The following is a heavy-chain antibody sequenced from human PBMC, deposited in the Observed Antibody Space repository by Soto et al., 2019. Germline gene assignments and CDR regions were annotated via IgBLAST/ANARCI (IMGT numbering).Heavy chain of an antibody. D-gene: IGHD3-3*01. Sequence: QITLKESGPTLVKPTQTLTLTCNFSGFSLNTTGVGVGWIRQPPGKALDWLALIYWDNDERYSPSLKSRLTITKDTSKNQVVLTMTNMDPVDTATYYCAHSAGRSNYYSRPFVYWGQGTLVTVSS. J-gene: IGHJ4*02. CDR3: AHSAGRSNYYSRPFVY. V-gene: IGHV2-5*02. CDR2: IYWDNDE. CDR1: GFSLNTTGVG.